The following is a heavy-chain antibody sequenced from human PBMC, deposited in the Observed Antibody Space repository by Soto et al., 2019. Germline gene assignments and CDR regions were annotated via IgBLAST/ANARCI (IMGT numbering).Heavy chain of an antibody. CDR3: ARVRGYSSGWRYFDY. CDR1: GGSISGYY. J-gene: IGHJ4*02. CDR2: IYYSGGT. V-gene: IGHV4-59*01. D-gene: IGHD5-18*01. Sequence: QVQLKASGPGLVKPSETLSLTCSVSGGSISGYYWSWIRQAPGKGLEWIGYIYYSGGTSYHPSLKSRVTISVETSKNQFSLRVNSVTAADTAVYYWARVRGYSSGWRYFDYWGQGSLVTVSS.